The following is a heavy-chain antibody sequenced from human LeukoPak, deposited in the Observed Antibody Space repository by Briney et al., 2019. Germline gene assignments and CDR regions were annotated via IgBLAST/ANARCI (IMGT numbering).Heavy chain of an antibody. V-gene: IGHV3-74*01. CDR1: GFTFSSYW. D-gene: IGHD3-22*01. Sequence: GGSLRLSCAASGFTFSSYWMHWVRQAPGKGLVWVSRISSDGSSTDYADSVKGRFTISRDNAKNTLYLQMNSLRAEDTAVYYCASRIPYASSSYWGQGTLVTASS. CDR3: ASRIPYASSSY. CDR2: ISSDGSST. J-gene: IGHJ4*02.